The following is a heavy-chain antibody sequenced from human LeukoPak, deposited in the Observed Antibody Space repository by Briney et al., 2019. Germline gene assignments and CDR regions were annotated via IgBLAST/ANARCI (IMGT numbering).Heavy chain of an antibody. J-gene: IGHJ4*02. V-gene: IGHV4-30-4*01. CDR2: INKKGGT. Sequence: SQTLSLTCTVSTDSISSGDYYWSWIRQPAGKGLEFIGYINKKGGTFYNPPLKSRVSISIDTSKNQFSLKLTSVTAADTAVNFCAREHKSYGDYPYYFDSWGQGTLVTVSS. D-gene: IGHD4-17*01. CDR3: AREHKSYGDYPYYFDS. CDR1: TDSISSGDYY.